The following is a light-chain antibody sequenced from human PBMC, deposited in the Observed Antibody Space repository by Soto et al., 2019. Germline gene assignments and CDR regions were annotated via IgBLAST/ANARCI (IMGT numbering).Light chain of an antibody. CDR2: LNSDGSH. CDR1: SVHSNSA. Sequence: QLVLTQSPSASASLGASVTLTCTLSSVHSNSAIAWHQQQPEKGPRYLMKLNSDGSHSKGDGIPDRFSGSSSGAERYLTISSLQSEDEADYYCQTWGTGSWVFGGGTKLTVL. V-gene: IGLV4-69*01. J-gene: IGLJ3*02. CDR3: QTWGTGSWV.